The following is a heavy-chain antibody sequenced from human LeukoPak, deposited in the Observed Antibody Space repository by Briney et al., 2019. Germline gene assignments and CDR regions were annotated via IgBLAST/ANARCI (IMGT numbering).Heavy chain of an antibody. Sequence: ASVKVSCKASGGTFSSYAISWVRQAPGQGLEWMGGIIPILGTANYAQKFQGRVTITADKSTSTAYMELSSLRSEDTAVYYCASTPQYSSSWYATSSIDYWGQGTLVTASS. D-gene: IGHD6-13*01. CDR1: GGTFSSYA. J-gene: IGHJ4*02. V-gene: IGHV1-69*10. CDR2: IIPILGTA. CDR3: ASTPQYSSSWYATSSIDY.